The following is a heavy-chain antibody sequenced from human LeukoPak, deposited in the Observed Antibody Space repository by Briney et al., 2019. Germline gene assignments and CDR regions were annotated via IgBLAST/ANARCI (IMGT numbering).Heavy chain of an antibody. D-gene: IGHD2-2*01. CDR2: IYYSGNT. J-gene: IGHJ6*02. Sequence: PSETLSLTCTVSGGSIRSSYYYWSWIRQHPGKGLEWIGYIYYSGNTYYNPSLKSQVTISVDTSKNQFSLKLSSVTAADTAVYFCARYQLVRENYGMDVWGQGTTVTVSS. V-gene: IGHV4-31*01. CDR3: ARYQLVRENYGMDV. CDR1: GGSIRSSYYY.